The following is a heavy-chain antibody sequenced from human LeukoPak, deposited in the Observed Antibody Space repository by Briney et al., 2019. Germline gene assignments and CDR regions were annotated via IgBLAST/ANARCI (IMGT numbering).Heavy chain of an antibody. CDR3: ARDDTMVRGVIPFDY. Sequence: PGGSLRLSCAASGFTFSSYSMNWVRQAPGKGLEWVSSISSSSSYIYYADSVKGRFTISRDNAKNSLYLQMNSLRAEDTAVYYCARDDTMVRGVIPFDYWGQGTLVTVSS. V-gene: IGHV3-21*01. J-gene: IGHJ4*02. D-gene: IGHD3-10*01. CDR2: ISSSSSYI. CDR1: GFTFSSYS.